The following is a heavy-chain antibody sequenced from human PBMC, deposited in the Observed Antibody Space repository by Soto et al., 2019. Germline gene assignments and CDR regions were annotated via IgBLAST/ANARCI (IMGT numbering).Heavy chain of an antibody. V-gene: IGHV1-18*01. CDR1: GYTFTSYG. Sequence: QVQLVQSGAEVKKPGASVKVSCKASGYTFTSYGISWVRQAPGQGREWMGWISAYNGNTNYAQKLQGRVTMTTDTSTSTAYMELRSLRSDDTAVYYCARDRGVVPAADPPPFDPWGQGTLVTVSS. D-gene: IGHD2-2*01. CDR3: ARDRGVVPAADPPPFDP. CDR2: ISAYNGNT. J-gene: IGHJ5*02.